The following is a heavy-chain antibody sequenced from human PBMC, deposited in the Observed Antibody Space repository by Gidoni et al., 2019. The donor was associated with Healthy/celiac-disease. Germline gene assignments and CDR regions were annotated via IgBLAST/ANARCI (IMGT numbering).Heavy chain of an antibody. V-gene: IGHV3-21*01. J-gene: IGHJ4*02. CDR2: ISSSSNYI. CDR3: ARDMGTAAGKNFDY. Sequence: EVQLVESGGGLVKPGGSLRLSCAASGFTFSSYSMNWVRQAPGKGLEWVSSISSSSNYIYYADSVKGRFTISRDNAKNSLYLQMNSLRAEDTAVYYCARDMGTAAGKNFDYWGQGTLVTVSS. D-gene: IGHD6-13*01. CDR1: GFTFSSYS.